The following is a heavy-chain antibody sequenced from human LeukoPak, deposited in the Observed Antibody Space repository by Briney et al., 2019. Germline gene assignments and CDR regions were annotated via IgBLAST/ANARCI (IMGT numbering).Heavy chain of an antibody. CDR1: GFTFSSYD. Sequence: GGSLRLSCAASGFTFSSYDMSWVRQAPGRGLEWVSTISGGGDTTYYADSVKGRFTISRDNSKNTLYLQMNSLRAEDTAVYYCAKTPPRASYCTGGVCYWDYWGQGTLVTVSS. D-gene: IGHD2-8*02. CDR3: AKTPPRASYCTGGVCYWDY. J-gene: IGHJ4*02. V-gene: IGHV3-23*01. CDR2: ISGGGDTT.